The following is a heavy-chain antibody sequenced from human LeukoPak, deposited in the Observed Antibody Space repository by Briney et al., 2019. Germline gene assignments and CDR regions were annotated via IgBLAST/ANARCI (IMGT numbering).Heavy chain of an antibody. J-gene: IGHJ6*02. CDR3: TKDITEPTGVGLGV. CDR2: ISGKSGVI. D-gene: IGHD7-27*01. V-gene: IGHV3-9*01. CDR1: GFIFNDYT. Sequence: SLRLSCAASGFIFNDYTMHWVRQAPGRGLEWVSGISGKSGVIGYADSVKGRFTISRDNAKNSLYLQMNSLRVEDTALYYCTKDITEPTGVGLGVWGQGTAVTVSS.